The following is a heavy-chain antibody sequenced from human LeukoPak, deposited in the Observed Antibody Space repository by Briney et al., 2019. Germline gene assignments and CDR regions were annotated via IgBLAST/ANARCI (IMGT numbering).Heavy chain of an antibody. CDR2: ISSSSSYI. CDR3: ARDSSKYCSSTSCYAGMDY. J-gene: IGHJ4*02. CDR1: GFTFSSYS. Sequence: GGSLRLSCAASGFTFSSYSMNWVRQAPGKGLEWVSSISSSSSYIYYADSVKGRFTISRDNAKNSLYLQMNSLRADDTAVFYCARDSSKYCSSTSCYAGMDYWGQGALVTVSS. D-gene: IGHD2-2*01. V-gene: IGHV3-21*01.